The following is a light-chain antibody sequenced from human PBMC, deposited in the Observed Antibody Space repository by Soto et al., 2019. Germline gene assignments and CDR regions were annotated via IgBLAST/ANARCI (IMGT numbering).Light chain of an antibody. CDR1: QSLNSNS. V-gene: IGKV3-20*01. J-gene: IGKJ1*01. Sequence: EIVLTQSPGTLSVXPXXXATLSCRASQSLNSNSLAWYQQKPGQAPRLLIYNAYNRASGIPDRFSGSGSGTDFTLTISRLEPEDFVVYHCQQYDGSPRTFGQGTKVEVK. CDR2: NAY. CDR3: QQYDGSPRT.